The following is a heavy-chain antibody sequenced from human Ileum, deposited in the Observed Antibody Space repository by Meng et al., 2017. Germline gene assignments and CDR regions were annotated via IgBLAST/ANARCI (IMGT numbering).Heavy chain of an antibody. D-gene: IGHD1-26*01. CDR1: GNSFTDYY. V-gene: IGHV4-34*01. J-gene: IGHJ4*02. CDR3: ARRIRGGSYLG. Sequence: QLQRMRWGAGRLKPSETLSLTCNVYGNSFTDYYWNWIRQPPGKGLEWIGEIHYSCSTNYNPSLESRVTISEDTSQKQFSLRLSSVTAADTAVYYCARRIRGGSYLGWGQGTLVTVSS. CDR2: IHYSCST.